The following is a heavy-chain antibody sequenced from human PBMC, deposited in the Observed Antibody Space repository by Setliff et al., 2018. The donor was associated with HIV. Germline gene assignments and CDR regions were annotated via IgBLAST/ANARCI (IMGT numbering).Heavy chain of an antibody. CDR2: VYSSGST. V-gene: IGHV4-39*01. D-gene: IGHD3-3*01. Sequence: PSETLSLTCTVSGGSISSGDYYWSWIRQYPGKGLEWIGTVYSSGSTYYNPSLRSRVTLSVDKSKGQFSLRLGSVTAADTAVYYCARTSEYDFGLTKYLDYWGQGTLVTVSS. J-gene: IGHJ4*02. CDR3: ARTSEYDFGLTKYLDY. CDR1: GGSISSGDYY.